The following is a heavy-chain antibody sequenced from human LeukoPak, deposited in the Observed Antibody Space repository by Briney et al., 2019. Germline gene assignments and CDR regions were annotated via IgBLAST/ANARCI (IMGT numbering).Heavy chain of an antibody. CDR1: GFTVSSNY. Sequence: GGSLRLSCAASGFTVSSNYMSWVRQAPGKGLEWVSVIYSGGSTYYADSVKGRFTISRDNSKNTLYLQMNSLRAEDTAVYYCARDPPLDYYDSRSYWGQGTLVTVSS. V-gene: IGHV3-66*02. CDR2: IYSGGST. D-gene: IGHD3-22*01. CDR3: ARDPPLDYYDSRSY. J-gene: IGHJ4*02.